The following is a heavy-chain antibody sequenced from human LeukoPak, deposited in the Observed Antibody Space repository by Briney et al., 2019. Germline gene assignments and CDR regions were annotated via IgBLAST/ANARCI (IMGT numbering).Heavy chain of an antibody. D-gene: IGHD4-11*01. CDR3: ARALPLQYLDY. CDR2: VYYSGST. Sequence: SETLSLTCTVSGGSISSSSYYWGWIRQPPGKGLEWIGSVYYSGSTYYNPSLKSRVTISVDTSKNQFSLKLSSVTAADTAVYYCARALPLQYLDYWGQGTLVTVSS. CDR1: GGSISSSSYY. J-gene: IGHJ4*02. V-gene: IGHV4-39*07.